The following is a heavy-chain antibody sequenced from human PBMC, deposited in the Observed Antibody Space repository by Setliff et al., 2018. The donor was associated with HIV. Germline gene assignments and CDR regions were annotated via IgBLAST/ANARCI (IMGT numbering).Heavy chain of an antibody. D-gene: IGHD3-10*01. J-gene: IGHJ6*02. CDR3: ARFGFGELPYYYGMDV. V-gene: IGHV5-51*01. CDR2: IYPGDSDT. Sequence: PGESLKISCKGSGYSFTSDWIGWVRQMPGKGLEWMGIIYPGDSDTRYSPSFQGRVTISADKSISTAYLQWGSLKASDTAMYYCARFGFGELPYYYGMDVWGQGTTVTVSS. CDR1: GYSFTSDW.